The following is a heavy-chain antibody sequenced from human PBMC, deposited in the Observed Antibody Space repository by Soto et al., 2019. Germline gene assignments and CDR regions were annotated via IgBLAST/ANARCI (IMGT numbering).Heavy chain of an antibody. CDR3: AIVFYDSSGRDAFDI. Sequence: KPSETLSLTCAVSGGSISSGGYSWSWIRQPPGKGLEWIGYIYHSGSTYYNPSLKSRVTISVDRSKNQFSLKLSSVTAADTAVYYCAIVFYDSSGRDAFDIWGQGTMVTVSS. CDR2: IYHSGST. D-gene: IGHD3-22*01. CDR1: GGSISSGGYS. J-gene: IGHJ3*02. V-gene: IGHV4-30-2*01.